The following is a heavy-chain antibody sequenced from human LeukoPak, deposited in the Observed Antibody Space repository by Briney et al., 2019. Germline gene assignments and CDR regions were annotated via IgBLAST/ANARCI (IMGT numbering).Heavy chain of an antibody. CDR3: ARSLSTAGIDY. CDR2: VFHSGST. D-gene: IGHD2-2*01. CDR1: GYSISNGRY. V-gene: IGHV4-38-2*01. J-gene: IGHJ4*02. Sequence: YPSETLSLTCAVSGYSISNGRYWGWIRQPPGKGLEWIGSVFHSGSTYYNPSLKSRVTISVDTSKNQFSLNLRSVTAADTAMYFCARSLSTAGIDYWGQGTLVTVSS.